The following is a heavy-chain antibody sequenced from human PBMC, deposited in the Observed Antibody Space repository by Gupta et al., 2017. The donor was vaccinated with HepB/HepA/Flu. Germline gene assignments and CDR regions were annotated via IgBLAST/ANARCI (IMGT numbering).Heavy chain of an antibody. D-gene: IGHD1-14*01. CDR3: ARNLTADS. J-gene: IGHJ4*02. Sequence: EVQLVESGGGLVQHGGSLRLSCATSGFTFTKYWMTWVRQAPGKGLEWVANIKEDGIDRFYEDSVKGRFAISRDNAKNSLHLQMTGLRPEDTAVYYCARNLTADSWGQGTLVTVSS. CDR2: IKEDGIDR. CDR1: GFTFTKYW. V-gene: IGHV3-7*01.